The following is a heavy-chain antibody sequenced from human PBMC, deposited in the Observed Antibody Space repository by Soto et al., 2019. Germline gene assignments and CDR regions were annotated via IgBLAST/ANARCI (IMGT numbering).Heavy chain of an antibody. V-gene: IGHV3-23*01. CDR3: ARSRRTYGDYYDL. D-gene: IGHD4-17*01. Sequence: PGGSLRLSCEASGFTFSTYAVTWVRQAPGKGLEWVSSVRDSGANSYYADSVKGRFTISRDNSRNTVYLQMNSLRGNDTALYYCARSRRTYGDYYDLWGQGTVVTVPQ. CDR1: GFTFSTYA. CDR2: VRDSGANS. J-gene: IGHJ4*02.